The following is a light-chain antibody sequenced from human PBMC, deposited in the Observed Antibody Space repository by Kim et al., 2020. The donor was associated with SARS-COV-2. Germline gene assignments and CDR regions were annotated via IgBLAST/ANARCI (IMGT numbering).Light chain of an antibody. CDR3: QQYNNWLPT. CDR2: GAS. J-gene: IGKJ4*01. CDR1: QSVSSN. V-gene: IGKV3-15*01. Sequence: EIVMTQSPATLSVSPGERATLSCRASQSVSSNLAWYQQKPGQAPRLLIYGASTRATGIPARFSGSGSGTEFTLTISSLQSEDFAVYYCQQYNNWLPTFGGGTKVDLK.